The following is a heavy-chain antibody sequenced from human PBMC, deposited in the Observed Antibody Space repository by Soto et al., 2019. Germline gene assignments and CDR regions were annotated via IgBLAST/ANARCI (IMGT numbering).Heavy chain of an antibody. D-gene: IGHD6-13*01. CDR3: VKSPARIAAAGGWLDP. CDR2: ISSNGGST. Sequence: GGSLRLSCSASGFTFSSYAMHWVRQAPGKGLEYVSAISSNGGSTYYADSVKGRFTISRDNSKNTLYLQMSSLRAEDTAVYYCVKSPARIAAAGGWLDPWGQGTLDTVSS. V-gene: IGHV3-64D*08. CDR1: GFTFSSYA. J-gene: IGHJ5*02.